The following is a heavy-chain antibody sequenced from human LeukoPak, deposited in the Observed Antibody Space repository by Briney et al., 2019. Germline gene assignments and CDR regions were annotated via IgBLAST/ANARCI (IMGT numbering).Heavy chain of an antibody. D-gene: IGHD5-18*01. CDR2: INAGDGNT. Sequence: ASVKVSCKTSGYTFTTHAIHWVRQAPGQRLEWMGWINAGDGNTMYSQKFQDRVTFTRDTSASTAYMELSSLTSEDTAVYYCAKDRYSYAFEYSDSWGQGTLVTVSS. CDR1: GYTFTTHA. V-gene: IGHV1-3*01. J-gene: IGHJ4*02. CDR3: AKDRYSYAFEYSDS.